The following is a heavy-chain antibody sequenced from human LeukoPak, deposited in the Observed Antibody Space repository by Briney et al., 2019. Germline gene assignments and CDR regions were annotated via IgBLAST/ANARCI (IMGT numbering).Heavy chain of an antibody. CDR3: ARDGDYGYSSGWLGYD. CDR1: GGTFSSYA. Sequence: GASVKVSCKASGGTFSSYAISWVRQAPGQGLEWMGGIIPIFGTANYAQKFQGRVTITADESTSTAYMELSSLRSEDTAVYYCARDGDYGYSSGWLGYDWGQGTLVTVSS. CDR2: IIPIFGTA. V-gene: IGHV1-69*13. J-gene: IGHJ4*02. D-gene: IGHD6-19*01.